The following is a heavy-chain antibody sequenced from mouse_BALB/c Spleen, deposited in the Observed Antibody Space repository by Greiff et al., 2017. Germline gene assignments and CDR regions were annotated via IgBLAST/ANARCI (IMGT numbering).Heavy chain of an antibody. Sequence: EVQGVESGGGLVKPGGSLKLSCAASGFTFSSYAMSWVRQSPEKRLEWVAEISSGGSYTYYPDTVTGRFTISRDNAKNTLYLEMSSLRSEDTAMYYCARDHGYEGAMDYWGQGTSVTVSS. D-gene: IGHD2-2*01. CDR2: ISSGGSYT. V-gene: IGHV5-9-4*01. J-gene: IGHJ4*01. CDR1: GFTFSSYA. CDR3: ARDHGYEGAMDY.